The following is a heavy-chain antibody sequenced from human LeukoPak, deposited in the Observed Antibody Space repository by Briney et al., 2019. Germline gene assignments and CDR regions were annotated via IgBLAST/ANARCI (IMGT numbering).Heavy chain of an antibody. CDR2: TYYRSKWSK. CDR3: ARSLDTDLRE. J-gene: IGHJ4*02. Sequence: SQTLSLTCAISGDSVSRNWIRQSPSRGLEWLGRTYYRSKWSKDYAVSVKSRITINPDTSNNQLSLQLNSVTPEDTAVYYCARSLDTDLREWGQGTLVTVSS. CDR1: GDSVS. D-gene: IGHD5-18*01. V-gene: IGHV6-1*01.